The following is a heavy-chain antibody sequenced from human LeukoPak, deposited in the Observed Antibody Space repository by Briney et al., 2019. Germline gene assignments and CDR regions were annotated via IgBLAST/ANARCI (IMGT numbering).Heavy chain of an antibody. V-gene: IGHV3-20*04. J-gene: IGHJ6*03. Sequence: GGSLRLSCAASLFTSAAVGMASGRQAPGKGLEWVSGINWNGGSTGYADSVKGRFTISRDNAKNSLYLQMNSLRAEDTALYYSAGTSESSGYCYLDSHYYYMDVWGKGTTVTVSS. CDR1: LFTSAAVG. CDR2: INWNGGST. CDR3: AGTSESSGYCYLDSHYYYMDV. D-gene: IGHD3-22*01.